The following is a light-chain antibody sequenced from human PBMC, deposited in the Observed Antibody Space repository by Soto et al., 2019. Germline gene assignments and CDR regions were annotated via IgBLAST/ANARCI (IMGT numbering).Light chain of an antibody. CDR2: AAS. CDR1: QDISSY. CDR3: QQLHDYPLT. V-gene: IGKV1-9*01. J-gene: IGKJ4*01. Sequence: DIQLTQSPSFLSASVGDRVTITCRASQDISSYLAWYQQKPGTAPNLPIYAASTLQSGVPSRFSGGGSGTEFTLTISSLQPEDFATYYCQQLHDYPLTFGGGTKVEIK.